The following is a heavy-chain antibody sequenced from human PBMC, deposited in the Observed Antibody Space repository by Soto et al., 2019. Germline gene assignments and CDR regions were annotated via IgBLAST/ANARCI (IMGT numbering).Heavy chain of an antibody. CDR2: INHSGST. CDR1: GGSFSGYY. V-gene: IGHV4-34*01. Sequence: SETLSLTCAVYGGSFSGYYWSWIRQPPGKGLKWIGEINHSGSTNYNPSLKSRVTISVDTSKNQFSLKLSSVTAADTAVYYCARMVRSSSGRRYYYGMDVWGQGTTVTVSS. CDR3: ARMVRSSSGRRYYYGMDV. D-gene: IGHD6-6*01. J-gene: IGHJ6*02.